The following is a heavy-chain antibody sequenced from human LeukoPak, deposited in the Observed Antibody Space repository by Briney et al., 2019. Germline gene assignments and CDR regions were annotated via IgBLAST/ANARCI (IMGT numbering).Heavy chain of an antibody. CDR1: GFTFSSYA. D-gene: IGHD3-22*01. J-gene: IGHJ4*02. V-gene: IGHV3-23*01. CDR2: ISGSGSST. Sequence: GGSLRLSCAASGFTFSSYAMSWVRQAPGKGLEWVSAISGSGSSTYYADSVKGRFTISRDNSKNTLYLQMNSLRAEDTAVYYCAKWDYDSSGYFDYWGQGTLVTVSS. CDR3: AKWDYDSSGYFDY.